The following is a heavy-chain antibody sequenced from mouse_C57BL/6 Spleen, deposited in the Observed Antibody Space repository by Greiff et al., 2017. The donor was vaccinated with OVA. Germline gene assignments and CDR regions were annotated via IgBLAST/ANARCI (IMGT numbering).Heavy chain of an antibody. Sequence: ESGPGLVKPSQSLSLTCSVTGYSITSGYYWNWIRQFPGNKLEWMGYISYDGSNNYNPSLKNRISITRDTSKNQFFLKLNSVTTEDTATYYCAREDDYGYAMDYWGQGTSVTVSS. CDR3: AREDDYGYAMDY. D-gene: IGHD2-4*01. CDR2: ISYDGSN. CDR1: GYSITSGYY. V-gene: IGHV3-6*01. J-gene: IGHJ4*01.